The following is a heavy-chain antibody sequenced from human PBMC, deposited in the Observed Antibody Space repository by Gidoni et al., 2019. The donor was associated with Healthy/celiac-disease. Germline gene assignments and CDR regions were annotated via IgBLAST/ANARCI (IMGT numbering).Heavy chain of an antibody. CDR3: ARDSSWAAGTGWVGYYYYYYYMDV. V-gene: IGHV3-11*01. Sequence: QVQLVESGGGLVKPGGSLRLPLPASGCHLQALSMALNPPAPGKGLEWVSYISSSGSTIYYADSVKGRFTISRDNAKNSLYLQMNGLRAEDTAVYYCARDSSWAAGTGWVGYYYYYYYMDVWGKGTTVTVSS. CDR2: ISSSGSTI. J-gene: IGHJ6*03. D-gene: IGHD6-13*01. CDR1: GCHLQALS.